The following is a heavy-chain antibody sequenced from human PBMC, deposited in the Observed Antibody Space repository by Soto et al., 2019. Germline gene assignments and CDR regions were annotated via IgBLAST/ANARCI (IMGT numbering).Heavy chain of an antibody. CDR1: GDTFSSYA. CDR3: ASGRGYEYYYYGMDV. J-gene: IGHJ6*02. D-gene: IGHD2-15*01. CDR2: IIPIFGTA. Sequence: SLKFYCKASGDTFSSYAISWVRQDPGQGLEWMGGIIPIFGTANYAQKFQGRVTITADESTSTAYMELSSLRSEDTAVYYCASGRGYEYYYYGMDVWGQGTTVTVSS. V-gene: IGHV1-69*13.